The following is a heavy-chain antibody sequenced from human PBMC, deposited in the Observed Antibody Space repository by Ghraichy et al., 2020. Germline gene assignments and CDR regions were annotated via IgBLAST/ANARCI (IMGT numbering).Heavy chain of an antibody. CDR2: IYSGGST. CDR3: AREGTGIAVAGRNAFDI. CDR1: GFSVGSNY. D-gene: IGHD6-19*01. V-gene: IGHV3-53*01. J-gene: IGHJ3*02. Sequence: GGSLRLSCAASGFSVGSNYMSWVRQAPGKGLEWVSVIYSGGSTYYAGSVKGRFTISRDNSKNTLYLQMNSLRAEDTAVYYCAREGTGIAVAGRNAFDIWGQGTMVTVSS.